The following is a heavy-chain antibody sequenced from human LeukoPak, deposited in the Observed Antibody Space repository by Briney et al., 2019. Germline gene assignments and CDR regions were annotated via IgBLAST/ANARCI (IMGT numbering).Heavy chain of an antibody. CDR2: IYYSGST. CDR3: ARYSNPLYYFDY. D-gene: IGHD4-11*01. J-gene: IGHJ4*02. CDR1: GGSISSSSYY. Sequence: SETLSLTCTVSGGSISSSSYYWGWIRQPPGKGLEWIGSIYYSGSTYYNPSLKSRVTISVDTSKNQFSLKLSSVTAADTAVYYCARYSNPLYYFDYWGQGTLVTVSS. V-gene: IGHV4-39*01.